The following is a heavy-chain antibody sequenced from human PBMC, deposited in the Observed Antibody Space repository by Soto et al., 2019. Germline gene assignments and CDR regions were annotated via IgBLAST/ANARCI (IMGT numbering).Heavy chain of an antibody. D-gene: IGHD4-17*01. CDR1: GFTFSIFG. J-gene: IGHJ4*02. V-gene: IGHV3-30*18. CDR2: ISYDGNNK. Sequence: QVHLVESGGGVVQPGRSLRLSCEASGFTFSIFGMHWVRQAPGKGLEWVAVISYDGNNKYYADSVKGRFTISRDNSKNTLYLQIDSRRAADTAVYSCAKYHLKTTVTTPSYWGQGTLVTVSS. CDR3: AKYHLKTTVTTPSY.